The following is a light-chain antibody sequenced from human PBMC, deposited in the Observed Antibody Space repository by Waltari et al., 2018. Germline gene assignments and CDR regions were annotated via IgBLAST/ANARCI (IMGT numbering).Light chain of an antibody. V-gene: IGLV1-51*01. CDR3: ATWDSSLNIWV. Sequence: QSVLMQPPSVSAAPEEKVSISCSGSSSNIGNNYVSWYQHLPGTAPKLLIYDNNTRLSGIPARFSGSRSGTSATLGITGLQTGDEADYFCATWDSSLNIWVFGGGTKLTVL. J-gene: IGLJ3*02. CDR2: DNN. CDR1: SSNIGNNY.